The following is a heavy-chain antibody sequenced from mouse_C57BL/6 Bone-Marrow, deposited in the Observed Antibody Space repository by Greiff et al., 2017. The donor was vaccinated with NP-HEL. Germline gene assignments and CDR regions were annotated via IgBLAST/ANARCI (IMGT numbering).Heavy chain of an antibody. CDR2: ISSGGSYT. V-gene: IGHV5-6*02. CDR1: GFTFSSYG. Sequence: DVMLVESGGDLVKPGGSLKLSCAASGFTFSSYGMSWVRQTPDKRLEWVATISSGGSYTYYPDSVQGRFTISRDNAKNTLYLQMSSLKSEDTAMYYCARHDYGSRYWGQGTTLTVSS. J-gene: IGHJ2*01. CDR3: ARHDYGSRY. D-gene: IGHD1-1*01.